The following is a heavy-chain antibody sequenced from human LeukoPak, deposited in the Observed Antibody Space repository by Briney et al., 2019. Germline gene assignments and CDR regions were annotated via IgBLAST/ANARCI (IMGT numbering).Heavy chain of an antibody. CDR2: ITGSSSNT. V-gene: IGHV3-21*01. CDR3: ARDQGGYYGSGSSFDY. J-gene: IGHJ4*02. Sequence: GGSLRLSCAVSGITFSRYAMSWVRQAPGKGLQWVSAITGSSSNTYYADSVEGRFTISRDNAKNSLYLQMNSLRAEDTAVYYCARDQGGYYGSGSSFDYWGQGTLVTVSS. CDR1: GITFSRYA. D-gene: IGHD3-10*01.